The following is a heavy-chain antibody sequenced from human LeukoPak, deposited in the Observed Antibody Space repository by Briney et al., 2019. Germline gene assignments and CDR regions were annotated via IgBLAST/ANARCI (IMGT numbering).Heavy chain of an antibody. CDR1: GFIFSNYW. CDR2: IRPDGSEE. J-gene: IGHJ6*04. V-gene: IGHV3-7*01. CDR3: ARFGITATLDV. Sequence: GGSLRLSCAASGFIFSNYWMSWVRQAPGKGLEWVANIRPDGSEEYYVDSLKGRFTISRDNARNSLYLQVNSLRAEDTAVYSCARFGITATLDVWGKGTTVTVSS. D-gene: IGHD1/OR15-1a*01.